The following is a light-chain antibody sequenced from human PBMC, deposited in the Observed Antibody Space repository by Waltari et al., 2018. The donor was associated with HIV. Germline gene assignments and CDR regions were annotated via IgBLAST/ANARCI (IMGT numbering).Light chain of an antibody. CDR1: QSVSSY. CDR3: QQRSNWPWT. CDR2: DAP. Sequence: EIVLTQSPATLSLSPGERATLSCRASQSVSSYLAWYQQKPGQAPRLLIYDAPNRATGVPARFRGSGSGTDFTLTISSLLPEDFVVYYCQQRSNWPWTFGQGTKVEIK. V-gene: IGKV3-11*01. J-gene: IGKJ1*01.